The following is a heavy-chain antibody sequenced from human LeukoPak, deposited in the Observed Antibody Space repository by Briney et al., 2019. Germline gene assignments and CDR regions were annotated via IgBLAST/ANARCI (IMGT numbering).Heavy chain of an antibody. CDR3: ARDRSKQWLSWYFDL. V-gene: IGHV4-61*02. J-gene: IGHJ2*01. CDR2: IYTSGST. CDR1: GGSISSGSYY. Sequence: SETLSLTCTVSGGSISSGSYYWSWIRQPAGKGLEWIGRIYTSGSTNYNPSLKSRVTISVDTSKNQFSLKLSSVTVADTAVYYCARDRSKQWLSWYFDLWGRGTLVTVSS. D-gene: IGHD6-19*01.